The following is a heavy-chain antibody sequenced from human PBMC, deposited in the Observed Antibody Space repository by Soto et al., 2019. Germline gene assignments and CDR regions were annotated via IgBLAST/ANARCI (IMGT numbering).Heavy chain of an antibody. CDR3: ARGQRFSDWFDP. D-gene: IGHD3-3*01. J-gene: IGHJ5*02. Sequence: SETLSLTCSVSGGAISGYYWTWIRQPAGKGLEWIGRIYSSGNTKYNPSLQSRVTMSLDTSNNQFSLRLTSVTAADTAVYYCARGQRFSDWFDPWGQGTLVTVSS. CDR1: GGAISGYY. V-gene: IGHV4-4*07. CDR2: IYSSGNT.